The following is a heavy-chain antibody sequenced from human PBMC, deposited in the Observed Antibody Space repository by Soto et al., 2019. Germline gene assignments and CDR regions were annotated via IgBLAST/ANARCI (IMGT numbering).Heavy chain of an antibody. J-gene: IGHJ5*02. CDR1: GGSIISNYW. D-gene: IGHD1-7*01. Sequence: PSETLSLTCAVSGGSIISNYWWAWIRQSPGEGLVWIGSIYHSGTTYYNPSLESRVIISVDTSESRFFLTPRSVSAADSAVYHCGREGGETWDYEASWGQGTPVTVSS. CDR3: GREGGETWDYEAS. CDR2: IYHSGTT. V-gene: IGHV4-38-2*02.